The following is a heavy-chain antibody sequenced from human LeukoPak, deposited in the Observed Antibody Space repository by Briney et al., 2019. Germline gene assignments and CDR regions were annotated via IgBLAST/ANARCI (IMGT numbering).Heavy chain of an antibody. D-gene: IGHD2-2*01. J-gene: IGHJ5*02. CDR1: GGSINSDSDY. V-gene: IGHV4-39*07. CDR2: IYYSGNT. CDR3: ARGPPEGSRLHNWFDP. Sequence: SETLSLTCTVSGGSINSDSDYWGWIRQPPGKGLELIGNIYYSGNTYYNPSLKSRVTISLDTSKNQFSLKLSSVTAADTAVYYCARGPPEGSRLHNWFDPWGQGTLVTVSS.